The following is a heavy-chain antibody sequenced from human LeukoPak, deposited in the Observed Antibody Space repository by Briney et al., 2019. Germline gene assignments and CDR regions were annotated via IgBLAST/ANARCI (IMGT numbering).Heavy chain of an antibody. CDR2: IYYSGST. Sequence: SETLSLTCTVSGGSISSYYWSWIRQPPGKGLEWIGYIYYSGSTNYNPSLKSRVTISVDTSKNQFSLKLSSVTAADTAVYYCARRRLLRTYYYDSSGYYFLDIWGQGTMVTVSS. CDR3: ARRRLLRTYYYDSSGYYFLDI. J-gene: IGHJ3*02. D-gene: IGHD3-22*01. CDR1: GGSISSYY. V-gene: IGHV4-59*01.